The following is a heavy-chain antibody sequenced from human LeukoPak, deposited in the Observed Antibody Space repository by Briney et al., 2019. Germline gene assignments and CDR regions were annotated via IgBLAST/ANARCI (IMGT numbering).Heavy chain of an antibody. J-gene: IGHJ6*04. CDR1: GLTFSSFA. Sequence: GGSLRLSCAASGLTFSSFAMHWVRQAPGKGLEWVALISYDGSNKYYADSVKGRFTISRDNSKNTLYLQMNSLRAEDTAVYYCAELGITMIGGVWGKGTTVTISS. D-gene: IGHD3-10*02. CDR2: ISYDGSNK. CDR3: AELGITMIGGV. V-gene: IGHV3-30*04.